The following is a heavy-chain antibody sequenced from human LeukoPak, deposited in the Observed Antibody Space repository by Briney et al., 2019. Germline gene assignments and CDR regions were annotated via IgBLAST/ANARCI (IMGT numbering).Heavy chain of an antibody. V-gene: IGHV4-59*01. CDR1: GGSISSYY. D-gene: IGHD3-10*01. Sequence: SETLSLTCTVSGGSISSYYWSWIWQPPGKGLEWIGFIYVSGSTNYNPSLRSRVTISLDTSKNQFSLKLSSVTAADTAVYYCARGGATGFYYYGMDVWGQGTTVTVSS. J-gene: IGHJ6*02. CDR2: IYVSGST. CDR3: ARGGATGFYYYGMDV.